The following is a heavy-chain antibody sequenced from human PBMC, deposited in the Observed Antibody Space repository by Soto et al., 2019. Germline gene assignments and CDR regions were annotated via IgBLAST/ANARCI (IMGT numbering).Heavy chain of an antibody. CDR1: GFTYTTYS. J-gene: IGHJ6*02. D-gene: IGHD1-26*01. Sequence: VGSLRLSCAPHGFTYTTYSMNWVSTAPGMVLEWVSYISSVIGTIYYADSVKGRFTISRDNAKNTLYLQMNSLRAEDTAVYYCARDGSGSYYRYYYYGMDVWGQGT. CDR3: ARDGSGSYYRYYYYGMDV. CDR2: ISSVIGTI. V-gene: IGHV3-48*01.